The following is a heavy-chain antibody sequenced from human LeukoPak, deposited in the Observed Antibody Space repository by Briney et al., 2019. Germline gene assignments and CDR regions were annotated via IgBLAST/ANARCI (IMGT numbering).Heavy chain of an antibody. D-gene: IGHD3-22*01. CDR3: ARGGSYYYDSTDY. V-gene: IGHV3-30*03. CDR1: GFTFSSYG. Sequence: GGSLRLSCAASGFTFSSYGMHWVRQAPGKGLEWVAVISYDGSNKYYADSVKGRFTISRDNAKNSLYLQMNSLRAEDTAVYYCARGGSYYYDSTDYWGQGTLVTVSS. J-gene: IGHJ4*02. CDR2: ISYDGSNK.